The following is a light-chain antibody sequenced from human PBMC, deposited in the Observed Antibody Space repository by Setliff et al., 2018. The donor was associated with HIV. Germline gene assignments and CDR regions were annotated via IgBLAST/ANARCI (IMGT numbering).Light chain of an antibody. CDR2: DVN. CDR3: CSYAGAYVE. CDR1: STDIDDYNY. Sequence: QSALAQPPSVSGSPGQSVTFSCTGTSTDIDDYNYVSWYQQHPGKAPKLIIYDVNKRPSGVPNRLSGSTSANAASLTISGLQADDEADYYCCSYAGAYVEFGGGTKVTV. J-gene: IGLJ2*01. V-gene: IGLV2-11*01.